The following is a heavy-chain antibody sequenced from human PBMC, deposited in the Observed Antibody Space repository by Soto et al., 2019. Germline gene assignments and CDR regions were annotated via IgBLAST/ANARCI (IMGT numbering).Heavy chain of an antibody. CDR1: GFTFSSYA. D-gene: IGHD2-8*01. CDR2: ISGNGGST. Sequence: GSLRLSCAASGFTFSSYAMSWVRQAPGKGLEWVSAISGNGGSTYYADSVKGRFTISRDKSKNTLYLQMNSLKTEDTAIYYCATDAGAVPQWLYFHSWGQGALVTVSS. V-gene: IGHV3-23*01. J-gene: IGHJ4*02. CDR3: ATDAGAVPQWLYFHS.